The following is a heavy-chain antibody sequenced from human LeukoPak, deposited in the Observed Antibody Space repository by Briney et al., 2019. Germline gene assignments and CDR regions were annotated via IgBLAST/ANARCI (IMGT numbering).Heavy chain of an antibody. CDR2: IIPIFGIA. V-gene: IGHV1-69*04. D-gene: IGHD1-26*01. Sequence: ASVKVSCKASGGTFSSYAISWVRQAPGQGLEWMGRIIPIFGIANYAQKFQGRVTITADKSTSTAYMELSSLRSEDTAVYYCASGGLVGATEFVIYFDYWGQGTLVTVSS. CDR1: GGTFSSYA. CDR3: ASGGLVGATEFVIYFDY. J-gene: IGHJ4*02.